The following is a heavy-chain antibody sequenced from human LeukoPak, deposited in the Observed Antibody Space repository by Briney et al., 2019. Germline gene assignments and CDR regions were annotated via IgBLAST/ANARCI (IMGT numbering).Heavy chain of an antibody. CDR3: TRDSAKSFDD. Sequence: GGSLRLSCAASGFTFRNYGFHWVRQAPGKGLEWVAVIYHDGSYKFYADSVKGRFTLSRDNSKNTVFLEMNSLRGEDTAMYYCTRDSAKSFDDWGQGTLVTVSS. V-gene: IGHV3-33*01. J-gene: IGHJ4*02. CDR1: GFTFRNYG. D-gene: IGHD4/OR15-4a*01. CDR2: IYHDGSYK.